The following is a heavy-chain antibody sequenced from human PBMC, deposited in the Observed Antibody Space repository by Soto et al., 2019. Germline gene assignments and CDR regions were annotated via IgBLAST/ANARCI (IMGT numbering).Heavy chain of an antibody. J-gene: IGHJ6*02. CDR1: GFLFRTYA. D-gene: IGHD4-4*01. Sequence: EVQLLESGGGLVHPGGSLRLSCVASGFLFRTYAMNWVRQAPGQGLEWVSAIRDSGVTTYYADSVRGRFTISRDNSKNTLYLVMNSLRAEATAVYYCARPYSKRFYYYGLDVWGQGTTVNVSS. CDR3: ARPYSKRFYYYGLDV. V-gene: IGHV3-23*01. CDR2: IRDSGVTT.